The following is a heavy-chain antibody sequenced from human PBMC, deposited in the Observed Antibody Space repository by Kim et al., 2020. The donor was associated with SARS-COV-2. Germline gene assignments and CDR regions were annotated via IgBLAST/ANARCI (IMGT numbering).Heavy chain of an antibody. Sequence: TKYSQRFRGRVNITRDTSTSTVYMEMSSLTSEDTAIYYCARGWSATGIDPWGQGTLVTVSS. CDR3: ARGWSATGIDP. CDR2: T. J-gene: IGHJ5*02. V-gene: IGHV1-3*01. D-gene: IGHD2-15*01.